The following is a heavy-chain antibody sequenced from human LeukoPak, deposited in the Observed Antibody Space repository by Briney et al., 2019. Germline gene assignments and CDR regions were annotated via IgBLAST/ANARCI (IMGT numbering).Heavy chain of an antibody. Sequence: SETLSLTCTVSGGSISSGSYYWSWIRQPAGKGLEWIGRIYTSGSTNYNPSLKSRVTISVDTSKNQFPLKLSSVTAADTAVYYCALVATIHRSFDYWGQGTLVTVSS. D-gene: IGHD5-12*01. CDR3: ALVATIHRSFDY. CDR2: IYTSGST. CDR1: GGSISSGSYY. J-gene: IGHJ4*02. V-gene: IGHV4-61*02.